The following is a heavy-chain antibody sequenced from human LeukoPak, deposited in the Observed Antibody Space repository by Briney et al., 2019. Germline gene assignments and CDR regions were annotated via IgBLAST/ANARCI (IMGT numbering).Heavy chain of an antibody. J-gene: IGHJ5*02. CDR1: GGSFSGYY. CDR3: ARQRRWLQLYNWFDP. V-gene: IGHV4-34*01. CDR2: INHSGST. D-gene: IGHD5-24*01. Sequence: PSETLSLTCAVYGGSFSGYYWSWIRQPPGKGLEWIGEINHSGSTNYNPSLKSRVTISVDTSKNQFSLKLSSVTAADTAVYYCARQRRWLQLYNWFDPWGQGTLVTVSS.